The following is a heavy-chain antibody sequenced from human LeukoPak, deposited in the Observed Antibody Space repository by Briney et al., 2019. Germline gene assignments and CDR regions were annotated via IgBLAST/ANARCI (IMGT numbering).Heavy chain of an antibody. CDR1: GLMFSNYA. J-gene: IGHJ5*02. CDR2: IYSGGST. Sequence: PGGSLRLSCVASGLMFSNYAMNWVRQAPGKGREWGSVIYSGGSTNYADSVKGRFTISRDNSKNTLYLQMNSLRAEDTAVYYCASTSFHWFDPWGQGTLVTVSS. CDR3: ASTSFHWFDP. V-gene: IGHV3-66*01.